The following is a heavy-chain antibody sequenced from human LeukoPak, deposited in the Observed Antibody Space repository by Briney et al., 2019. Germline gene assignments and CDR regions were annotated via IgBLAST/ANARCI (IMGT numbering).Heavy chain of an antibody. V-gene: IGHV4-59*01. Sequence: PSETLSLTCTVSGGSISSYYWSWIRQPPGKGLEWIGYIYYSGSTNYNPSLKSRVTISVDTSKTQFSLKLSSVAAAETALYYWAGRRGGGYFDYWGQGTLVTVSS. J-gene: IGHJ4*02. CDR2: IYYSGST. CDR1: GGSISSYY. D-gene: IGHD3-16*01. CDR3: AGRRGGGYFDY.